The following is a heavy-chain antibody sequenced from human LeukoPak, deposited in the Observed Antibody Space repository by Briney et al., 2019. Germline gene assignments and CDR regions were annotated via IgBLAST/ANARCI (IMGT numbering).Heavy chain of an antibody. V-gene: IGHV4-59*12. D-gene: IGHD1-26*01. CDR3: ARAPKVGATTY. CDR1: GGSISSYY. J-gene: IGHJ4*02. Sequence: PSETLSLTCTVSGGSISSYYWSWIRQPPGKGLEWIGYIYYSGSTNYNPSLKSRVTISVDTSKNQFSLKLSSVTAADTAVYYCARAPKVGATTYWGQGTLVTVSS. CDR2: IYYSGST.